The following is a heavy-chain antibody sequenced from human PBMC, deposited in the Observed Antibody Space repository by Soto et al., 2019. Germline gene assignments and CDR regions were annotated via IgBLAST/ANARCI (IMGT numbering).Heavy chain of an antibody. CDR2: ISYDGSNK. V-gene: IGHV3-30-3*01. Sequence: QVQLVESGGGVVQPGRSLRLSCAASGFTFSSYAMHWVRQAPGKGLEWVAVISYDGSNKYYADSVKGRFTVSRDDSKNTLYLQMNSLRTEDTAVYDCVRASGMDVWGQGTTVTVSS. CDR3: VRASGMDV. J-gene: IGHJ6*02. CDR1: GFTFSSYA.